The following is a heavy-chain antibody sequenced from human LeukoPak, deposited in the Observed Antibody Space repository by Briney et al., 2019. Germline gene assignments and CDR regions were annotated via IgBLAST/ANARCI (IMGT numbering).Heavy chain of an antibody. D-gene: IGHD1-26*01. CDR3: ARSTSGTYDY. CDR1: GFTFSSYS. J-gene: IGHJ4*02. CDR2: ISSSSSTI. V-gene: IGHV3-48*04. Sequence: PGGSLRLSCAASGFTFSSYSMNWVRQAPGKGLEWVSYISSSSSTIYYADSVKGRFTTSRDNAKNTLYLQMNSLRVEDTAVYYCARSTSGTYDYWGQGTSVIVSS.